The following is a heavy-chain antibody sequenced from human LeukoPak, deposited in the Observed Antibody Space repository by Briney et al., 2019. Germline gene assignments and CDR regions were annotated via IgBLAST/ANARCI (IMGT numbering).Heavy chain of an antibody. CDR2: INPNSGGT. Sequence: ASVKVSCKASGYTFTGYYMHWVRQAPGQGLEWMGWINPNSGGTNYAQKFQGRVTMTRDTSISTAYMELSSLRSEDTAVYYCARVWFGGNYYYYYMDVWGKGTTVTISS. V-gene: IGHV1-2*02. J-gene: IGHJ6*03. D-gene: IGHD3-10*01. CDR3: ARVWFGGNYYYYYMDV. CDR1: GYTFTGYY.